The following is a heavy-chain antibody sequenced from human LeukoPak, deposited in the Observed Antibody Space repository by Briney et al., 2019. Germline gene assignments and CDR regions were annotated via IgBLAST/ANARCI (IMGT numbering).Heavy chain of an antibody. CDR2: IIPIFGTA. D-gene: IGHD2-15*01. CDR3: ASPWEEGYCSGGSCYSFDY. V-gene: IGHV1-69*01. J-gene: IGHJ4*02. CDR1: AGTFSSYA. Sequence: VKVSCKASAGTFSSYATSWVRQAPGQGLQWMGGIIPIFGTANYAQKFQGRVTITADESTSTAYMELSSLRSEDTAVYYCASPWEEGYCSGGSCYSFDYWGQGTLVTVSS.